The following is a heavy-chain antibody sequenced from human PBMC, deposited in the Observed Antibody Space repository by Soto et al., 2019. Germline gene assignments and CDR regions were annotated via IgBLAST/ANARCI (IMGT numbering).Heavy chain of an antibody. Sequence: QVQLVQSGAEVKKPGSSVKVSCKASGGTFSSYAISWVRQAPGQGLEWMGGISPIFGTANYAQKFQGRVTITADESTSTAYMELSSLRSEDTAVYYCARDPLHYYDSSGYYYPPHYWGQGTLVTVSS. V-gene: IGHV1-69*01. D-gene: IGHD3-22*01. J-gene: IGHJ4*02. CDR3: ARDPLHYYDSSGYYYPPHY. CDR2: ISPIFGTA. CDR1: GGTFSSYA.